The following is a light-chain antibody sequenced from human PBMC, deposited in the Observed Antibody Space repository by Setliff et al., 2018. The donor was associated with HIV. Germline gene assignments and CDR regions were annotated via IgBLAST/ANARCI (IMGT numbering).Light chain of an antibody. Sequence: EIVMTQSPDTLSVSPGDTATLSCRASQSVGSNLAWYQQKPGQGPCLFIYGASTRATGVPASFSGRGSVTEFTLTISSLLSEDFAVYSCQQYNNWPLTFGGGTKVDIK. CDR3: QQYNNWPLT. CDR1: QSVGSN. J-gene: IGKJ4*01. V-gene: IGKV3-15*01. CDR2: GAS.